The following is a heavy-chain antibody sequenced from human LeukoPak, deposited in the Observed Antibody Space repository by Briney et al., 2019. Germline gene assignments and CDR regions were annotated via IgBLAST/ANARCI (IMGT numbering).Heavy chain of an antibody. V-gene: IGHV3-53*01. Sequence: GGSLRLSCAASGLTVSSNYMSWVRQAPGKGLEWVSVIYSGGSTYYADSVKGRFTISRDNAKKSLYLEMNNLRAEDTAVYYCATDGAGFDTWGQGVLVTVSS. CDR1: GLTVSSNY. CDR2: IYSGGST. J-gene: IGHJ5*02. CDR3: ATDGAGFDT.